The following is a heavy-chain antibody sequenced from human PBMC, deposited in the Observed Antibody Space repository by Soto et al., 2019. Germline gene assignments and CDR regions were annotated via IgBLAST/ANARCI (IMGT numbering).Heavy chain of an antibody. CDR1: GFSFSSYS. J-gene: IGHJ2*01. V-gene: IGHV3-48*02. CDR2: INSGSNTI. D-gene: IGHD6-19*01. Sequence: EVQLVESGGGLVQPGGSLRLSCAASGFSFSSYSMNWVRQAPGKGLEWVSYINSGSNTIYYADSVKGRFTISRDNAKNSLYLQMNSLRDEDTAVYYCARLGGGYGVWNWYFDVWGRGTLVTVSS. CDR3: ARLGGGYGVWNWYFDV.